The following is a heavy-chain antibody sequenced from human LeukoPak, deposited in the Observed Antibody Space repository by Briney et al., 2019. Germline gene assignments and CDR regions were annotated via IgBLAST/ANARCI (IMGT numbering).Heavy chain of an antibody. CDR2: ISPDGTTT. J-gene: IGHJ6*01. Sequence: GGALRLSCVASEFTFSNDWMHCGCHVPEVGVWWVSRISPDGTTTNYADSVKGRFSISRENATNTLFLQMRTVRVQDTPLYYCTRVPAGRAGLMDVWGQGTTVTVSP. V-gene: IGHV3-74*01. CDR1: EFTFSNDW. CDR3: TRVPAGRAGLMDV. D-gene: IGHD6-13*01.